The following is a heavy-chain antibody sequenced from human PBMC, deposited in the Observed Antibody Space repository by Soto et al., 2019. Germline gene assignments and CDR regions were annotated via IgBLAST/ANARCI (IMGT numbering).Heavy chain of an antibody. Sequence: EVQLVESGGGLVQPGGSLRLSCAASGFTFSSYSMNWVRQAPGKGLEWVSYISSSSSTIYYADSVKGRFTISRDNAQNSLYLQMNSLRDEDTAVYYCARDLAYCSGGSCLYYYYYYGMDVWGQGTTVTVSS. J-gene: IGHJ6*02. CDR3: ARDLAYCSGGSCLYYYYYYGMDV. CDR1: GFTFSSYS. V-gene: IGHV3-48*02. D-gene: IGHD2-15*01. CDR2: ISSSSSTI.